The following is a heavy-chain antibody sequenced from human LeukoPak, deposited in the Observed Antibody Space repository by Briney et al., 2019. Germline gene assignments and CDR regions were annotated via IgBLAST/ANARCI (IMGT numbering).Heavy chain of an antibody. CDR1: GFTFSNYQ. J-gene: IGHJ5*02. V-gene: IGHV3-48*03. D-gene: IGHD3-3*01. CDR3: ARDMEGWFGP. CDR2: ISSSGSTI. Sequence: GGSLRLSCAASGFTFSNYQMNWVRQAPGKGLEWVSYISSSGSTIYYADSVKGRFTISRDNAKNALYLQMNSLSADDTAVYYCARDMEGWFGPWGQGTLVTVSS.